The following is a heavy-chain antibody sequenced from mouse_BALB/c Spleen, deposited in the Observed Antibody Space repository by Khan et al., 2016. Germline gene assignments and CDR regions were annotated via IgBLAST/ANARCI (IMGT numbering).Heavy chain of an antibody. CDR1: GFNIKDTY. Sequence: VQLKQSGAELVKPGASVKLSCTASGFNIKDTYMHWVKQRPEQGLEWIGRIDPANGNNKYDPKFQGKATITADTSSNTAYLQLSSLTSEDTAVYYCANWDWYFDVWGAGTTVTVSS. CDR2: IDPANGNN. D-gene: IGHD4-1*01. J-gene: IGHJ1*01. CDR3: ANWDWYFDV. V-gene: IGHV14-3*02.